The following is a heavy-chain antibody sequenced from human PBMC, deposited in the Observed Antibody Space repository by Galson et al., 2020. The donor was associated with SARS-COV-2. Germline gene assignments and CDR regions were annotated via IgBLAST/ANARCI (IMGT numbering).Heavy chain of an antibody. CDR2: ISYDGSNK. V-gene: IGHV3-30*03. Sequence: GESLKISCAASGFTFSSYGMHWVRQAPGKGLEWVAVISYDGSNKYYADSVKGRFTISRDNSKNTLYLQMNSLRAEDTAVYYCCHSSGYLHWFDPWGQGTLVTVSS. J-gene: IGHJ5*02. CDR1: GFTFSSYG. D-gene: IGHD3-22*01. CDR3: CHSSGYLHWFDP.